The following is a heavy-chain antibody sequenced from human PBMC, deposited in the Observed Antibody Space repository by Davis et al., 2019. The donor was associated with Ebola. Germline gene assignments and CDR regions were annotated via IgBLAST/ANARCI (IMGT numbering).Heavy chain of an antibody. CDR2: ISGSGGST. D-gene: IGHD3-3*01. CDR3: AKDKNYDFWSGYPHDAFDI. Sequence: GESLKLSCAASGFTFSSYAMSWVRQAPGKRLEWVSAISGSGGSTYYADSVKGRFTISRDNSKNTLYLQMNSLRAEDTAIYYCAKDKNYDFWSGYPHDAFDIWGQGTMVTVSS. CDR1: GFTFSSYA. J-gene: IGHJ3*02. V-gene: IGHV3-23*01.